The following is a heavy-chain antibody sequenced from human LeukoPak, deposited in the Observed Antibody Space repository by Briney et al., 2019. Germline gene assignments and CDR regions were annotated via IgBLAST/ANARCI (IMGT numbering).Heavy chain of an antibody. J-gene: IGHJ4*02. Sequence: GGSLRLSWAASGFTFSDYYLTWMRQAPGKGLEWVSYISSSGITIYYADSVKGRFTISRDNAKKSLYLEMNSLRAEDTAVYYCAKEYSGSFSPFPSYFDYWGQGALVTVSS. V-gene: IGHV3-11*01. CDR2: ISSSGITI. CDR1: GFTFSDYY. CDR3: AKEYSGSFSPFPSYFDY. D-gene: IGHD1-26*01.